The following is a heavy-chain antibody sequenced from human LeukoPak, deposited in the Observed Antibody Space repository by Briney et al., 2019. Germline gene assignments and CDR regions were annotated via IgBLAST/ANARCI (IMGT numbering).Heavy chain of an antibody. Sequence: SETLSLTCTVSGGPISSHYWSWIRQPPGKGLEWIGYIYYSGSTNYNPSLKSRVTISIDTSKNQFSLKLSSVTAADTAAYYCARDRASGSYYDYWGQGTLVTVSS. CDR1: GGPISSHY. CDR2: IYYSGST. V-gene: IGHV4-59*11. D-gene: IGHD1-26*01. CDR3: ARDRASGSYYDY. J-gene: IGHJ4*02.